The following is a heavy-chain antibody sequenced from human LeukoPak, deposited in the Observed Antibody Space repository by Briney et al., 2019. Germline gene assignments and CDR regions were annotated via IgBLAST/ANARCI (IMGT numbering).Heavy chain of an antibody. CDR1: GFIFRNYL. Sequence: GGSLRLSCAASGFIFRNYLLHWVRQAPGEGLVLVLRMDSDSTSTIHADSVKGRFTIARNNAKNTLHLQVNSLRAEDTSVFYCARGGDNHGFDIWGQGTMVTVSS. V-gene: IGHV3-74*01. CDR2: MDSDSTST. CDR3: ARGGDNHGFDI. D-gene: IGHD1-14*01. J-gene: IGHJ3*02.